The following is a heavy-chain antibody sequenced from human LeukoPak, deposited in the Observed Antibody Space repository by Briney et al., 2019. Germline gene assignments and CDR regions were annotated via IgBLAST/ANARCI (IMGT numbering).Heavy chain of an antibody. V-gene: IGHV6-1*01. CDR2: TFYTSKWNN. CDR1: GXSVSSNSAS. Sequence: SQTLSLTCAISGXSVSSNSASWNWFRQSPSRGLEWLGRTFYTSKWNNDYAVSVKSRITIKPDTSKNHFSLQLNSVTPEDTAVYYCARRRYYDYTGFFDYWGQGTLVTVSS. CDR3: ARRRYYDYTGFFDY. J-gene: IGHJ4*02. D-gene: IGHD3-22*01.